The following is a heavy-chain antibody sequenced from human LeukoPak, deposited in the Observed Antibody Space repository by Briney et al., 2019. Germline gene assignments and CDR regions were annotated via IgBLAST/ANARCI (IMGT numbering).Heavy chain of an antibody. V-gene: IGHV4-39*01. Sequence: SETLSLTCTVSGGSISSSRYYWGWIRQPPGKGLEWIGSMYYSGSTYYNPSLKSRVTVSVDTSKNQFSLKLSSVTAADTAVYYCASLRDGYNFDYWGQGTLVTVSS. D-gene: IGHD5-24*01. CDR2: MYYSGST. CDR3: ASLRDGYNFDY. CDR1: GGSISSSRYY. J-gene: IGHJ4*02.